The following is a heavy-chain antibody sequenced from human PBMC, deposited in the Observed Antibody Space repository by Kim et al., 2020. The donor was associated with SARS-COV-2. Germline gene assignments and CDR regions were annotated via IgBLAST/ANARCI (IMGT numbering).Heavy chain of an antibody. Sequence: SETLSLTCTVSGGSISSGDYYWSWIRQPPGKGLEWIGYIYYSGSTYYNPSLKSRVTISVDTSKNQFSLKLSSVTAADTAVYYCARFRQSVVPAAMYFDYWGQGTLVTLSS. D-gene: IGHD2-2*01. CDR2: IYYSGST. V-gene: IGHV4-30-4*01. CDR3: ARFRQSVVPAAMYFDY. CDR1: GGSISSGDYY. J-gene: IGHJ4*02.